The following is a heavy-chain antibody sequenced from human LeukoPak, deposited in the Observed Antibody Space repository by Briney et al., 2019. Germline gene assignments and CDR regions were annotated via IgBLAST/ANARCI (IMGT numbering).Heavy chain of an antibody. CDR3: ARHSSMTTVVLDY. J-gene: IGHJ4*02. D-gene: IGHD4-23*01. Sequence: NPSETLSLTCTVSGGSISSSNYYWGWIHQPPGKGLEWIGSIYYSGSTYYNPSLKSRVTISVDTSKRQFSLKLNSVTAADTAVYYCARHSSMTTVVLDYWGQGTLVTVSS. CDR1: GGSISSSNYY. CDR2: IYYSGST. V-gene: IGHV4-39*01.